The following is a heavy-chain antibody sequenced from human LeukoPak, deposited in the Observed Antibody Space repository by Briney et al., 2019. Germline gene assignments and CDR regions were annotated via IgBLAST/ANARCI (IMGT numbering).Heavy chain of an antibody. J-gene: IGHJ4*02. Sequence: ASVKVSCKASGYTFTSYGISWVRQAPGQGREWMGWISAYNGNTNYAQKLQGRVTMTTDTSTSTAYMELRSLRSDDTAVYYCARVPSIWSQGLDWGQGTLVTVSS. CDR3: ARVPSIWSQGLD. CDR1: GYTFTSYG. D-gene: IGHD3-3*01. CDR2: ISAYNGNT. V-gene: IGHV1-18*01.